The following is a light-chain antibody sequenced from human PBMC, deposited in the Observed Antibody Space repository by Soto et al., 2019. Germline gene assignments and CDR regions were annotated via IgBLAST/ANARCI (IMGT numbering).Light chain of an antibody. CDR3: QSYDSSLSGRYV. CDR1: SSNIGAGYD. Sequence: QSVLTQPPSVSGAPGQRVTISCTGSSSNIGAGYDVHWYQQLPGTAPKLLIYANSNRPSGVPDRFSASKSGTSASLAITGLQAEDEAEYYCQSYDSSLSGRYVFGTGTQLTVL. V-gene: IGLV1-40*01. J-gene: IGLJ1*01. CDR2: ANS.